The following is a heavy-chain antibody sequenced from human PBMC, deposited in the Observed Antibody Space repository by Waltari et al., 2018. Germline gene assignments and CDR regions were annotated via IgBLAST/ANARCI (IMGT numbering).Heavy chain of an antibody. J-gene: IGHJ4*02. CDR1: GFTFSNYA. D-gene: IGHD6-13*01. CDR2: ISGSGGSS. CDR3: AKDVLRIAAAPSYFDY. Sequence: EVQLLESGGGLVQPGGSLRLSCAASGFTFSNYAMRWVRQAPGKGLEWVSAISGSGGSSYYADSVKGRFTISRDNSKNTLYLQMNSLSAEDTAIYYCAKDVLRIAAAPSYFDYWGQGTLVTVSS. V-gene: IGHV3-23*01.